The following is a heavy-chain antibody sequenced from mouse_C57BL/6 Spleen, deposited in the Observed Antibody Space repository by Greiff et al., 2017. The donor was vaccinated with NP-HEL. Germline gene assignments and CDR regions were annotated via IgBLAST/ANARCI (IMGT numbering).Heavy chain of an antibody. D-gene: IGHD1-1*01. CDR3: AREGVVAHWYFDV. CDR2: ISNLAYSI. V-gene: IGHV5-15*01. CDR1: GFTFSDYG. J-gene: IGHJ1*03. Sequence: EVKLMESGGGLVQPGGSLKLSCAASGFTFSDYGMAWVRQAPRKGPEWVAFISNLAYSIYYADTVTGRFTISRENAKNTLYLEMSSLRSEDTAMYYCAREGVVAHWYFDVWGTGTTVTVSS.